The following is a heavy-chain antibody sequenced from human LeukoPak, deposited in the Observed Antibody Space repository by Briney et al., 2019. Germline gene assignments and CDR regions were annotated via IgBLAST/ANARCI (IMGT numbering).Heavy chain of an antibody. D-gene: IGHD6-6*01. CDR2: ISYSGST. CDR3: ARGPLTIEYSAMDV. Sequence: SGTLSLTCTVSGGSISNYYWSWIRQPPGKGLEWIGYISYSGSTNYNPSLRSRVTISVDTSKNQFSLKLSSVTAADTAVYYCARGPLTIEYSAMDVGGQGTTVTVSS. V-gene: IGHV4-59*01. J-gene: IGHJ6*02. CDR1: GGSISNYY.